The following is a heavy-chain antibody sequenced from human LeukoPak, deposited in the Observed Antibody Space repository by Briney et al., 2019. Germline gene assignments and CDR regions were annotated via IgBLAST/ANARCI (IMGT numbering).Heavy chain of an antibody. V-gene: IGHV3-21*01. CDR3: ATGAPGCY. CDR2: ISSSSSYI. Sequence: GGSLRLSCAASGFTFSSYSMNWVRQAPGKGLEWVSSISSSSSYIYYADSVHGRFTISRDNAKNSLYLQRQSLRAEDTAVYYCATGAPGCYWGQGTLVTVSS. CDR1: GFTFSSYS. J-gene: IGHJ4*02.